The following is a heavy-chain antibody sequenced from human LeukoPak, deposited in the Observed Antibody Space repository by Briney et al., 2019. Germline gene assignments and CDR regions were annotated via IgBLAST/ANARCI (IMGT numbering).Heavy chain of an antibody. V-gene: IGHV3-23*01. D-gene: IGHD6-19*01. J-gene: IGHJ4*02. Sequence: PGGSLRLSCAASGFTFNSYAMNWVRQAPGKGLEWVSAISGSGGTTHYADSAKGRFTISRDNSKNTLYLQMNSLRAEDTAVYYCANILGGHSSGRPVDYWGRGTLVTVSS. CDR3: ANILGGHSSGRPVDY. CDR2: ISGSGGTT. CDR1: GFTFNSYA.